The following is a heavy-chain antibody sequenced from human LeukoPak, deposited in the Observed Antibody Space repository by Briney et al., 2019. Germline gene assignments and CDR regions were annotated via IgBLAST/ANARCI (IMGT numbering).Heavy chain of an antibody. CDR1: GGSISNSFYY. CDR2: IHYSGST. V-gene: IGHV4-39*01. D-gene: IGHD2-2*01. Sequence: SETLSLTCTVSGGSISNSFYYWGWIRQPPGKGPEWIGCIHYSGSTYYNPSLKSRVTFSVDTSKNQFSLKLSSVTAADTAVYYCARQEVAVPAASIWGQGTLVTVSS. J-gene: IGHJ4*02. CDR3: ARQEVAVPAASI.